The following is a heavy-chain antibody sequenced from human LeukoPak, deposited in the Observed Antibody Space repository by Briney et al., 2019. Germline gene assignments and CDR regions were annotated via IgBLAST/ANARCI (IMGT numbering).Heavy chain of an antibody. Sequence: GGSLRLPCSASGFIFSSYCMHWVRQAPGKGLEYVSAITTNGGSTYYADSVKGRFTISRDNSKDTLYLQMSSLRADDTAVYYCVKDLRGLHQVDRGMYFDYWGQGALVTVSS. CDR2: ITTNGGST. J-gene: IGHJ4*02. V-gene: IGHV3-64D*09. D-gene: IGHD3-10*01. CDR3: VKDLRGLHQVDRGMYFDY. CDR1: GFIFSSYC.